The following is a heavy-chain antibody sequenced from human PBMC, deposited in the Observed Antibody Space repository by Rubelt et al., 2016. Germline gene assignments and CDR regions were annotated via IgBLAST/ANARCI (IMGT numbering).Heavy chain of an antibody. J-gene: IGHJ6*02. V-gene: IGHV3-23*01. D-gene: IGHD6-25*01. CDR3: ARAPEATGLFQYYYYGMDV. CDR2: ISGSGGST. Sequence: GLEWVSAISGSGGSTYYADSVKGRFTIARDNAKNSLYLQMNSLRAEDTAVYYCARAPEATGLFQYYYYGMDVWGQGTTVTVSS.